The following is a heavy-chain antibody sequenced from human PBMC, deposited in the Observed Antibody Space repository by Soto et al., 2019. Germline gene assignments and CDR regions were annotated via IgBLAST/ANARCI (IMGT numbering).Heavy chain of an antibody. CDR1: EFTFSSHG. D-gene: IGHD1-26*01. Sequence: GGSLRLSCAASEFTFSSHGMHWVRQAPGKGLEWVAVISYDGSNKYYADSVKGRFTISRDNSKNTVFLQMNSLRAEDTALYYCAKAFRSSWDLHDYYYYGMDVWGQGTKVTVSS. CDR2: ISYDGSNK. V-gene: IGHV3-30*18. J-gene: IGHJ6*02. CDR3: AKAFRSSWDLHDYYYYGMDV.